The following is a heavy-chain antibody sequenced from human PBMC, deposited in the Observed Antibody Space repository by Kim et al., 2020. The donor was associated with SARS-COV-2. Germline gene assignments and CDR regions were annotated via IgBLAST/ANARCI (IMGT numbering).Heavy chain of an antibody. D-gene: IGHD3-3*01. Sequence: YSQKFQGRVTITRDTAASTAYMELSSLRSEDTAVYYCARDSDFWSGSFDYWGQGTLVTVSS. CDR3: ARDSDFWSGSFDY. V-gene: IGHV1-3*01. J-gene: IGHJ4*02.